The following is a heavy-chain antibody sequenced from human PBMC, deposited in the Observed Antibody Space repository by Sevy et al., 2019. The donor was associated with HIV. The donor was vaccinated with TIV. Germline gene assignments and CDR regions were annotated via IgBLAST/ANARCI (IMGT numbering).Heavy chain of an antibody. Sequence: GGSLRLSCAASGFTFSNYAMSWVRQAPGKGLEWVSTFSFGCGKINYADSVKGRFTISSDNSKNTLYLQMNRLRAEDTALYYCAREGCSKPHDYWGQGTLVTVSS. CDR1: GFTFSNYA. V-gene: IGHV3-23*01. CDR3: AREGCSKPHDY. D-gene: IGHD2-2*01. CDR2: FSFGCGKI. J-gene: IGHJ4*02.